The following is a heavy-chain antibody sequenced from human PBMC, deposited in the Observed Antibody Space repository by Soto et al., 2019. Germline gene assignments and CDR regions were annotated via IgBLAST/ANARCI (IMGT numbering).Heavy chain of an antibody. CDR3: TTALTKYDFWSGYSYYYYGMDV. CDR2: IKSKTDGGTT. J-gene: IGHJ6*02. Sequence: PGGSLRLSCVASGFSFGTFALHWVRQAPGKGLEWVGRIKSKTDGGTTDYAAPVKGRFTISRDDSKNTLYLQMNSLKTEDTAVYYCTTALTKYDFWSGYSYYYYGMDVWGQGTTVTVSS. CDR1: GFSFGTFA. V-gene: IGHV3-15*07. D-gene: IGHD3-3*01.